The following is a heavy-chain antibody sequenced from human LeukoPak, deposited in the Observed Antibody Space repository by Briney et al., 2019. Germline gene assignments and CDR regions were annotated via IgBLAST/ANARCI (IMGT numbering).Heavy chain of an antibody. CDR3: ARGGIAAAGNGYNWFDP. Sequence: GASVKVSCKASGGTFSSYAISWVRQAPGQGLEWMGGIIPIFGTANYAQKFQGRVTITADKSTSTAYMELSSLRSEDTAVYYCARGGIAAAGNGYNWFDPWGQGTLVTVSS. D-gene: IGHD6-13*01. V-gene: IGHV1-69*06. CDR1: GGTFSSYA. J-gene: IGHJ5*02. CDR2: IIPIFGTA.